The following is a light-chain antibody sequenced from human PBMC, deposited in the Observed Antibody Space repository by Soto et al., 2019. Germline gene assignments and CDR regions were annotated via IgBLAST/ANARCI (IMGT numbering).Light chain of an antibody. V-gene: IGKV3-15*01. CDR3: QHYNNWPLT. J-gene: IGKJ4*01. CDR2: GAS. Sequence: ETVMMQSPATLSVSPGGRATLSCRASVSVKRNLAWYQQRPGQSPKLLLYGASTRATGIPARFSGSGSGTEFTLTITSLQSDDFALYFCQHYNNWPLTFGGGTKVDIK. CDR1: VSVKRN.